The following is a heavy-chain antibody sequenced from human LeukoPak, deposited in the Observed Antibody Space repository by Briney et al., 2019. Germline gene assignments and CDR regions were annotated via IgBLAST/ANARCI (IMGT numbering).Heavy chain of an antibody. CDR1: GFTFSSYA. V-gene: IGHV3-30-3*01. CDR2: ISYDGSNK. CDR3: AKDWGYSGYWSYDAFDI. D-gene: IGHD5-12*01. J-gene: IGHJ3*02. Sequence: PGGSLRLSCAASGFTFSSYAMHWVRQAPGKGLEWVAVISYDGSNKYYADSVKGRFTISRDNSKNTLYLQMNSLRAEDTAVYYCAKDWGYSGYWSYDAFDIWGQGTMVTVSS.